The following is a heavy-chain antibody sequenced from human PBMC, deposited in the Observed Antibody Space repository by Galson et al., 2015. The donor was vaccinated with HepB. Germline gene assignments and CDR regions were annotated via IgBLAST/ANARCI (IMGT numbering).Heavy chain of an antibody. CDR3: ARGRGCYFLDY. CDR2: ISYDGSNK. J-gene: IGHJ4*02. V-gene: IGHV3-30-3*01. Sequence: SLRLSCAASGFTFSSYAMHWVRQAPGKGLEWVAVISYDGSNKYYADSVKGRSTIPRDNSKNTLYLQMNSLRAEDTAVYYCARGRGCYFLDYWGQGTPGPVSS. CDR1: GFTFSSYA. D-gene: IGHD3-22*01.